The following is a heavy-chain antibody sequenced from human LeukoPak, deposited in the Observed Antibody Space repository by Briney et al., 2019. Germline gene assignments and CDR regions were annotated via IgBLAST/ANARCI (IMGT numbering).Heavy chain of an antibody. CDR2: IRYDGSNK. CDR3: AGGNSDNRRYYYYMDV. D-gene: IGHD4-23*01. Sequence: PGGSLRLSCAASGFTFSSYGMHWVRQAPGKGLEWVAFIRYDGSNKYYADSVKGRFTISRDNSKNTLYLQMNSLRAEDTAVYHCAGGNSDNRRYYYYMDVWGKGTTVTVSS. J-gene: IGHJ6*03. V-gene: IGHV3-30*02. CDR1: GFTFSSYG.